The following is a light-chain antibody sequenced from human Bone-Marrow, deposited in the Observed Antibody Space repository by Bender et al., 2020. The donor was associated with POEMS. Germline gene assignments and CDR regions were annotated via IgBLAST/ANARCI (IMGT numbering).Light chain of an antibody. Sequence: QSALTQPASVSGSPGQSITISCTGSSSDIGAYDYVSWYQQHPGKPPQLLIYEAIHRPSGVSHRFSGSRSGSTASLTISGLQAEDEADYYCSSYTSSSTLVFGGGTKLTVL. J-gene: IGLJ3*02. CDR2: EAI. CDR3: SSYTSSSTLV. CDR1: SSDIGAYDY. V-gene: IGLV2-14*01.